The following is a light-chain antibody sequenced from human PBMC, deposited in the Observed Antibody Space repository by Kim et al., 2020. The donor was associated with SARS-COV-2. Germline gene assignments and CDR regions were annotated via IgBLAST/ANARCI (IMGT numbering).Light chain of an antibody. CDR3: SSYTSSSTWV. CDR1: SSDVGGYNF. CDR2: DVT. Sequence: GQSFTISCTGTSSDVGGYNFVSWYQQHPGKAPKLMIYDVTNRPSGLSNRFSGSKSDNTASLTISGLQAEDEADYYCSSYTSSSTWVFGGGTQLTVL. V-gene: IGLV2-14*03. J-gene: IGLJ3*02.